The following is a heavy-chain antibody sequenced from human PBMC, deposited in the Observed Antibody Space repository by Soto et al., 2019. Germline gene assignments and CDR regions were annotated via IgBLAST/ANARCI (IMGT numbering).Heavy chain of an antibody. CDR3: ARGGQLLYQLLY. J-gene: IGHJ4*02. V-gene: IGHV3-7*05. Sequence: GGSLRLSCAASGFTFSAYWMTWVRQAPGKGLEWVANIKQDGGEKHFVDSVKGRFTISRDNAKNSLYLQMNSLRAEDTAVYYCARGGQLLYQLLYWGQGSLVTVSS. D-gene: IGHD2-2*02. CDR1: GFTFSAYW. CDR2: IKQDGGEK.